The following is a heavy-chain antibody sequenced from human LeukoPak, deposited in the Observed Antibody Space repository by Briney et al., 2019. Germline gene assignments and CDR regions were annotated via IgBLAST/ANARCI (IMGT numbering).Heavy chain of an antibody. D-gene: IGHD3-10*01. CDR3: ARHGSVNYCGSGETNNWFDP. Sequence: SETLSLTCTVSGGSISSYYWSWIRQPPGKGLEWIGYIYTSGSTNYNPSLKSRVTISVDTSKNQFSLKLSSVTAADTAVYYCARHGSVNYCGSGETNNWFDPWGQETLVTVSS. J-gene: IGHJ5*02. CDR1: GGSISSYY. V-gene: IGHV4-4*09. CDR2: IYTSGST.